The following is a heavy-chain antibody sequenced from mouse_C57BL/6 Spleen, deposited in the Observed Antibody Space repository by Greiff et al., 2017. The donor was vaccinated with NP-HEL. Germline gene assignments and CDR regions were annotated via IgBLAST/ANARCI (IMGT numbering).Heavy chain of an antibody. Sequence: DVMLVESGGGLVKPGGSLKLSCAASGFTFSDYGMHWVRQAPEKGLEWVAYISSGSSTIYYADTVKGRFTISRDNAKNTLFLQMTSLRSEDTAMYYCARLDYGSSYGYFDVWGTGTTVTVSS. CDR1: GFTFSDYG. CDR2: ISSGSSTI. V-gene: IGHV5-17*01. CDR3: ARLDYGSSYGYFDV. J-gene: IGHJ1*03. D-gene: IGHD1-1*01.